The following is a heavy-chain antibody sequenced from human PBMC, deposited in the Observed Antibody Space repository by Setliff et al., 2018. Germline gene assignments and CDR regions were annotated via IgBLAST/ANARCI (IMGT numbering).Heavy chain of an antibody. Sequence: GGSLRLSCAASGFTFSNAWMSWVRQAPGKGLEWVGQIKRKTDGETTDYAAPVKGRFIISRDDSKRTLYLQMKSLKTEDTAVYYCTTDRNYYDRSGYYIYNHYYMDVWGKGTTVTVSS. J-gene: IGHJ6*03. D-gene: IGHD3-22*01. CDR2: IKRKTDGETT. CDR1: GFTFSNAW. CDR3: TTDRNYYDRSGYYIYNHYYMDV. V-gene: IGHV3-15*01.